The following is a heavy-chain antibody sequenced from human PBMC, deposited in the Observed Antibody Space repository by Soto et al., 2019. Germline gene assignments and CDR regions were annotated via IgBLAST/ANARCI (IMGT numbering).Heavy chain of an antibody. V-gene: IGHV1-2*02. Sequence: ASVKVSGKLFGSTLTDYKIHWVRHALGQGREWMVWINPTNGGTKVALKLQARITMTRYTSISTAYLKLNRLESDDTAVDYCARGPPYDDSGESGFDPWGRGTLVTVSS. CDR3: ARGPPYDDSGESGFDP. D-gene: IGHD3-22*01. CDR1: GSTLTDYK. J-gene: IGHJ5*02. CDR2: INPTNGGT.